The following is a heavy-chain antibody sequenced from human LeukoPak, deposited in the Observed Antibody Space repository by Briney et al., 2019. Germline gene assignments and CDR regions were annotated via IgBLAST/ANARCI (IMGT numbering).Heavy chain of an antibody. Sequence: PGGSLRLSCAASGFTFSSYSMNWVRQAPGKGLEWVSSISSSSSYIYYADSVKGRFTISRDNAKNSLYLQMNSLRAEDTAVYYCARDFRGYYGDFDYWGQGTLVTVSP. CDR3: ARDFRGYYGDFDY. D-gene: IGHD4-17*01. CDR2: ISSSSSYI. CDR1: GFTFSSYS. J-gene: IGHJ4*02. V-gene: IGHV3-21*01.